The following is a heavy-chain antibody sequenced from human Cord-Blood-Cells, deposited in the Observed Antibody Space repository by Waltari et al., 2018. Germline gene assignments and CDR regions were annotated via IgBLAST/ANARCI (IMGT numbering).Heavy chain of an antibody. V-gene: IGHV3-7*01. CDR3: ARVGGSSWSDAFDI. CDR2: IKQDGSEK. CDR1: GCAFSSSC. J-gene: IGHJ3*02. D-gene: IGHD6-13*01. Sequence: EVQLVESGGGLVQPGGSLRLSCAASGCAFSSSCNSWVRPSPGKGLEWVANIKQDGSEKYYVDSVKGRFTISRDNAKNSLYLQMNSLRAEDTAVYYCARVGGSSWSDAFDIWGQGTMVTVSS.